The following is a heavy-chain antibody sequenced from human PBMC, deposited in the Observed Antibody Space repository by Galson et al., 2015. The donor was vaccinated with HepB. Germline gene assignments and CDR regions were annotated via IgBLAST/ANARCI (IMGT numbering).Heavy chain of an antibody. V-gene: IGHV3-7*01. CDR2: IKQDGSEK. CDR1: GFTFSSYW. D-gene: IGHD3-3*01. CDR3: ARVYYDFWSGPPNWFDP. J-gene: IGHJ5*02. Sequence: SLRLSCAASGFTFSSYWMSWVRQAPGKGLEWVANIKQDGSEKYYVDSVKGRFTISRDNAKNSLYLQMNSLRAEDTAVYYCARVYYDFWSGPPNWFDPWGQGTLVTVSS.